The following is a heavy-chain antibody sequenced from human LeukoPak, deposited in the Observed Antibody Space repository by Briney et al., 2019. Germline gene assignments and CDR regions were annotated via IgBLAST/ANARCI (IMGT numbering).Heavy chain of an antibody. CDR2: ITSRSTT. V-gene: IGHV3-23*01. Sequence: GGTLRLSCAASGFIFSHYGMNWVRQAPGKGLEWVSGITSRSTTYYADSVKGRFTISRDNSKNMVWLQINSPTAEDTATYYCAKDGNWARFEDWGQGTLVTVSS. D-gene: IGHD7-27*01. J-gene: IGHJ4*02. CDR1: GFIFSHYG. CDR3: AKDGNWARFED.